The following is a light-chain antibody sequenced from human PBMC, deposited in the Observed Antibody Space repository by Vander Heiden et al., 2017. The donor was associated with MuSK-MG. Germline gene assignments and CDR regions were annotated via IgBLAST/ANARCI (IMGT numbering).Light chain of an antibody. CDR1: KLGDKH. V-gene: IGLV3-1*01. CDR3: QSWDSSSVV. J-gene: IGLJ2*01. CDR2: QDK. Sequence: STELTQPPSVSVSPGQTATITCSGDKLGDKHVCWYQQKSGQSPVLLIYQDKKRPSGIPERFSGSNSGNTATLTVSGTQPMDEADYYCQSWDSSSVVFGGGTKLTVL.